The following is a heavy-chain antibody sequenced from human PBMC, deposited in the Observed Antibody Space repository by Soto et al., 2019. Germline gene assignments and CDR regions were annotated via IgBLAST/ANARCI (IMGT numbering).Heavy chain of an antibody. CDR1: GFSFRSYS. CDR2: ISSNSGYM. D-gene: IGHD4-17*01. V-gene: IGHV3-21*01. Sequence: EVQLVESGGGLVKPGGSLRLSCEVSGFSFRSYSMNWVRQAPGKGLEWVSSISSNSGYMYYEDSVKGRFTISRDNAKNTLYLQLNSLGAEDTAVYYCARVEDAVTTARGEITYWGQGTLVTVSS. CDR3: ARVEDAVTTARGEITY. J-gene: IGHJ4*02.